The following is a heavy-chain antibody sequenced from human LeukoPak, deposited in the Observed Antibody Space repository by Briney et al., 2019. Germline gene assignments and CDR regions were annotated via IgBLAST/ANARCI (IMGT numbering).Heavy chain of an antibody. V-gene: IGHV3-15*01. CDR1: GFTFSNAW. Sequence: GGSLRLSCAASGFTFSNAWMTWVRQAPGRWLEWVGRIKRKTEGGTTDYAAPVKGRFTISRDDSKNTVYLQMNSLKTEDTAVYYCTTDGLGQWLVRYWGQGTLVTVSS. CDR3: TTDGLGQWLVRY. J-gene: IGHJ4*02. D-gene: IGHD6-19*01. CDR2: IKRKTEGGTT.